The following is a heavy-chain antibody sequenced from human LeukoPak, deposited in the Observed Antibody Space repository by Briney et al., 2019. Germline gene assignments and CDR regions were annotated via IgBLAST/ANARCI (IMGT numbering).Heavy chain of an antibody. CDR1: GFTFSSYD. Sequence: PGGSLRLSCAASGFTFSSYDMHWVRHATGKGLEWVSAIGTAGDTYYPGSVKGRFTISRENAKNSLYLQMNSLRAGDTAVYYCARGSYLLSDAFDIWGQGTMVTVSS. CDR3: ARGSYLLSDAFDI. J-gene: IGHJ3*02. D-gene: IGHD1-26*01. V-gene: IGHV3-13*01. CDR2: IGTAGDT.